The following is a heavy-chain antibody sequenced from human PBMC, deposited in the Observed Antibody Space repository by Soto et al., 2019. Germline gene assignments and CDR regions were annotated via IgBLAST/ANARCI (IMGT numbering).Heavy chain of an antibody. V-gene: IGHV3-74*01. CDR1: GFSLSSYW. CDR3: AKDDSGYSSRVDAFDI. Sequence: PGGSLRLSCAASGFSLSSYWMYWARQTPGKGLVWVARIKDGGDETSYADSVKGRFTISRDNSKNTLYLQMNSLRAEDTAVYYCAKDDSGYSSRVDAFDIWGQGTMVTVSS. CDR2: IKDGGDET. D-gene: IGHD6-13*01. J-gene: IGHJ3*02.